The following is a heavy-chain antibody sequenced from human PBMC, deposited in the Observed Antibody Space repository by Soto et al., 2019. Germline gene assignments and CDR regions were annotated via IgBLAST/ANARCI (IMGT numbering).Heavy chain of an antibody. V-gene: IGHV3-23*01. J-gene: IGHJ4*02. CDR1: GFTFSSYA. Sequence: EVQLLESGGGLVQPGGSLRLSCAASGFTFSSYAMSWFRQAPGKGLEWVSAISGSGGSTYYADSAKGRFTIPRANSKKTLDLQMNSLRAEDTAVYSCAKDNGSHDCSSWGEGTMVTVSA. CDR3: AKDNGSHDCSS. D-gene: IGHD2-21*02. CDR2: ISGSGGST.